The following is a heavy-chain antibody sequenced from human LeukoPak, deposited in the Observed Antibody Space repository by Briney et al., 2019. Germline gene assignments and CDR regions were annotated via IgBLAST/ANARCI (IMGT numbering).Heavy chain of an antibody. CDR1: GFTFSSYS. J-gene: IGHJ4*02. V-gene: IGHV3-48*04. CDR2: ISSSGSNT. Sequence: PPGGSLRLSCAASGFTFSSYSMNWVRQAPGKGLEWVSYISSSGSNTYYADSVKGRFTISRDNAKNSLYLQMNSLRAEDTAVYYCARGKYSSGWFDYWGQGTWSPSPQ. D-gene: IGHD6-19*01. CDR3: ARGKYSSGWFDY.